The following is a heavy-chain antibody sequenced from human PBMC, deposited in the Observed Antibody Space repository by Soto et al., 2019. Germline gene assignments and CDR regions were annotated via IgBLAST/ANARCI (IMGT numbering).Heavy chain of an antibody. CDR3: ARVGNLDYDFWSGYGP. J-gene: IGHJ5*02. CDR1: GGSISSSNW. CDR2: IYHSGST. D-gene: IGHD3-3*01. Sequence: SETLSLTCAVSGGSISSSNWWSWVRQPPGEGLEWIGEIYHSGSTNYNPSLKSRVTISVDKSKNQFSLKLSSVTAADTAVYYCARVGNLDYDFWSGYGPWGQGTLVTVSS. V-gene: IGHV4-4*02.